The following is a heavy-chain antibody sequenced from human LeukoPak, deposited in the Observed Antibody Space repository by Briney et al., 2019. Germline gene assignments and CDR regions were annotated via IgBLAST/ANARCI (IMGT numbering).Heavy chain of an antibody. CDR3: ARDVDTYYDILTKGYNAFDI. J-gene: IGHJ3*02. CDR1: GYTFTSYD. D-gene: IGHD3-9*01. Sequence: ASVKVSCKTSGYTFTSYDINWVRQATGQGLEWIGWMNPNSGNTGYAQSFQGRVTMTRNTSISTAYMELSSPRSEDTAVYYCARDVDTYYDILTKGYNAFDIWGQGTMVTVSS. CDR2: MNPNSGNT. V-gene: IGHV1-8*01.